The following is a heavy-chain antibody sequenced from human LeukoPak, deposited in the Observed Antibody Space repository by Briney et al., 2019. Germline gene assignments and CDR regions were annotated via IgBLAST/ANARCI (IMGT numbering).Heavy chain of an antibody. CDR3: ARDPNLYYYDSSGYYPDY. D-gene: IGHD3-22*01. CDR1: GYTFTSYD. J-gene: IGHJ4*02. CDR2: MNPNSGNT. Sequence: ASVKVSCKASGYTFTSYDINWVRQATGQGLEWMGWMNPNSGNTGYAQKFQGRVTITRNTSISTAYMELSSLRSEDTAVYYCARDPNLYYYDSSGYYPDYWGQGTLVTVSS. V-gene: IGHV1-8*03.